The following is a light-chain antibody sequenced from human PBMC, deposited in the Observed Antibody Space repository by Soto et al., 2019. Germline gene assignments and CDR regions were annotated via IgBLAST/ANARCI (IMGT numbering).Light chain of an antibody. CDR2: AAS. CDR3: QQSHSIPWT. Sequence: DIQITQSPSSLSASVGDRVTITCLASLTISSYLNWYQQKSGKAPKLLISAASSLESGVPPRFSGSGSGTDFTLTITSLQPEDFATYYCQQSHSIPWTFGQGTKVDNK. J-gene: IGKJ1*01. CDR1: LTISSY. V-gene: IGKV1-39*01.